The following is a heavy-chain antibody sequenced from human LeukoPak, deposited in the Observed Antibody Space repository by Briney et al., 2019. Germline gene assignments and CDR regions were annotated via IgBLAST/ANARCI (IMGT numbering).Heavy chain of an antibody. D-gene: IGHD3-10*01. V-gene: IGHV3-74*01. CDR2: INGDGSHT. J-gene: IGHJ4*02. CDR1: GFTFSKYY. Sequence: GGSLRLSCAASGFTFSKYYLHWVRQAPGKGPVWISYINGDGSHTTYADSVKGRFTISRDNAINTVYLQMNSLRDEDTAIYYCVNMVSDSGVEGKWGQGTLVTVSS. CDR3: VNMVSDSGVEGK.